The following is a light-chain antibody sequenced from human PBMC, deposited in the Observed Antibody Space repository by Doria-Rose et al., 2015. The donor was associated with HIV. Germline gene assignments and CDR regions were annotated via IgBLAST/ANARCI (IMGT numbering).Light chain of an antibody. V-gene: IGKV4-1*01. CDR1: QSLLYTSKNY. Sequence: DIQVTQSPESLGMSLGGRATLNCKSNQSLLYTSKNYLAWYQQKPGQPPKLLIYWASTRQSGVPARLSGSGSGTDFTLTSSSLEAEDVAVYYCQQYYDTPSFGPGTTVDIK. J-gene: IGKJ3*01. CDR2: WAS. CDR3: QQYYDTPS.